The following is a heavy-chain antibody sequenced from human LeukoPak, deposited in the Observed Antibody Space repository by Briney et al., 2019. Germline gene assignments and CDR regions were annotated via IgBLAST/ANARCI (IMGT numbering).Heavy chain of an antibody. CDR3: ARHRGAYGGSLFDP. CDR2: IYYSGST. V-gene: IGHV4-59*01. Sequence: SETLSPTCTVSGGSISSYYWSWIRQPPGKGLEWIGYIYYSGSTNYNPSLKSRVTISVDTSKNQFSLKLSSVTAVDTAVYYCARHRGAYGGSLFDPWGQGTLVTVSS. J-gene: IGHJ5*02. D-gene: IGHD4-23*01. CDR1: GGSISSYY.